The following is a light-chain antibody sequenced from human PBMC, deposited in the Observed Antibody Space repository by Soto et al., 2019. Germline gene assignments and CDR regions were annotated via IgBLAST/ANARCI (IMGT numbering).Light chain of an antibody. CDR3: QQYNNWPSWT. CDR1: QSVSNK. CDR2: DTS. Sequence: EIVMTQSPATLSVSPGERVTLSCRASQSVSNKLGWYQHKPGQAPRLLIYDTSTRAAGTPARFTGSGSGTDFTLTISSLQSEDFAVYYCQQYNNWPSWTFGQGTKV. V-gene: IGKV3-15*01. J-gene: IGKJ1*01.